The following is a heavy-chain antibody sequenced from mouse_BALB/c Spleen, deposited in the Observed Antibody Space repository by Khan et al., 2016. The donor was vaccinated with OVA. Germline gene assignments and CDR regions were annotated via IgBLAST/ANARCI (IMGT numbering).Heavy chain of an antibody. CDR1: DYTFTSYW. D-gene: IGHD1-1*01. V-gene: IGHV1S41*01. J-gene: IGHJ4*01. Sequence: DLVKPGASVKLSCKASDYTFTSYWINWIKQRPGQGIEGRGRIAHGSGSTYYGEMFKAKTIMNGDTYYRKAYTQLFSLSSEDSAVSFCASSPYYCIVLSAIHYWGPGTSVTVSS. CDR2: IAHGSGST. CDR3: ASSPYYCIVLSAIHY.